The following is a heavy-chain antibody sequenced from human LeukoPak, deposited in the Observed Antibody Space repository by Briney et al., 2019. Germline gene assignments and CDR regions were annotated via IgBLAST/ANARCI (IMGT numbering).Heavy chain of an antibody. CDR2: ISYDGNNK. D-gene: IGHD3-10*01. CDR3: AKDLVRGVIVDAFDI. Sequence: GRSLRLSCAASEFTFSSYGMHWVRQAPGKGLEWVAVISYDGNNKYYADSVKGRFTISRDNSKNTLYLQMNSLRAEDTAVYYCAKDLVRGVIVDAFDIWGQGTMVTVSS. V-gene: IGHV3-30*18. J-gene: IGHJ3*02. CDR1: EFTFSSYG.